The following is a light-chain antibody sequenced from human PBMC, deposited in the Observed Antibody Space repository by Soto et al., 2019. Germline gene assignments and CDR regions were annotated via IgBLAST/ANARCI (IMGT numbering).Light chain of an antibody. J-gene: IGLJ2*01. CDR2: EVT. Sequence: QSALTQPPSASGSPGQSVTISCTGTSSDVGGYNHVSWYQQPPGKAPKLMIYEVTKRPSGVPDRFSGSNSGNTASLTVSGLQAEDEADYYCSSYADSNNLVFGGGTQLTVL. CDR3: SSYADSNNLV. V-gene: IGLV2-8*01. CDR1: SSDVGGYNH.